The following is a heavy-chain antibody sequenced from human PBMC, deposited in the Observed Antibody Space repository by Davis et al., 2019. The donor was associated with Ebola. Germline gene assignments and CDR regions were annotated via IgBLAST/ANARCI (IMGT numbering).Heavy chain of an antibody. CDR2: INAGNGNT. V-gene: IGHV1-3*01. CDR1: GYTFTSYA. CDR3: ARAQGWLQFRTPIDY. D-gene: IGHD5-24*01. Sequence: AASVKVSCKASGYTFTSYAMHWVRQAPGQRLEWMGWINAGNGNTKYSQKFQGRVTMTRDTSTSTVYMELSSLRSEDTAVYYCARAQGWLQFRTPIDYWGQGTLVTVSS. J-gene: IGHJ4*02.